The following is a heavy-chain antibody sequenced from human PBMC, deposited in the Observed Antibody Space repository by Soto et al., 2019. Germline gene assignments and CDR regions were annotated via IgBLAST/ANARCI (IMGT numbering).Heavy chain of an antibody. D-gene: IGHD3-22*01. CDR3: AKDSSSYYYDSSGYPLAPGY. V-gene: IGHV3-74*01. CDR2: VNGDGSSK. J-gene: IGHJ4*02. Sequence: GGSLRLSCAASGFTFSNYWMHWVRQVPGKGLVWVSRVNGDGSSKFYADSVKGRFTISRDNSKNTLFLQMNSLRAEDTAVYYCAKDSSSYYYDSSGYPLAPGYWGQGTQVTVSS. CDR1: GFTFSNYW.